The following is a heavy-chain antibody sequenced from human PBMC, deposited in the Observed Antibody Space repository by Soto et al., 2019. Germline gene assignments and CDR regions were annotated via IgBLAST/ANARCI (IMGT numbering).Heavy chain of an antibody. D-gene: IGHD3-16*01. CDR2: ISYDGSNK. Sequence: QVQLVESGGGVVQPGRSLRLSCAASGITFSTYGMHWVRQAPGKGLEWVAVISYDGSNKYYADSVKGRFTISRDNSNKTLYLEMNSLRTEDTDMYYCATEQCLVLVVHWGQGNMVTVSS. CDR3: ATEQCLVLVVH. CDR1: GITFSTYG. J-gene: IGHJ5*02. V-gene: IGHV3-30*03.